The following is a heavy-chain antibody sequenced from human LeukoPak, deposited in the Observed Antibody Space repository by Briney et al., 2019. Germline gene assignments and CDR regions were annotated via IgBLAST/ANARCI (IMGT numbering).Heavy chain of an antibody. CDR3: AKVGFTYGFAQFDH. J-gene: IGHJ4*02. V-gene: IGHV3-23*01. CDR2: ISGGGSPA. D-gene: IGHD5-18*01. Sequence: GGSLRLSCVASGFTFISYGVSWVRQAPGKGLEWVSAISGGGSPAFYADAVTGRFTISRDSSTNTLYLQMNNLRAEDTAVYYCAKVGFTYGFAQFDHWGQGTLVTVSS. CDR1: GFTFISYG.